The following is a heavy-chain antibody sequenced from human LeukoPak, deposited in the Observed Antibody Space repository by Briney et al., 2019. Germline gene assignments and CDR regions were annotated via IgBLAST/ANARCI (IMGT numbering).Heavy chain of an antibody. CDR2: MNPNSGNT. V-gene: IGHV1-8*01. D-gene: IGHD6-19*01. Sequence: ASVKVSCKASGYTFTSYDIDWVRQATGQGLEWMGWMNPNSGNTGYAQKFQGRVTMTRNTSISTAYMELSSLRSEDTAVYYCARGGSQWLVPNWFDPWGQGTLVTVSS. CDR1: GYTFTSYD. J-gene: IGHJ5*02. CDR3: ARGGSQWLVPNWFDP.